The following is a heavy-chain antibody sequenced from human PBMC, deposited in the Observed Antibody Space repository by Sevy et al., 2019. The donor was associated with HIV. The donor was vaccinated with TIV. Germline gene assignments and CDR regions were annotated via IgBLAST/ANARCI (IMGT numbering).Heavy chain of an antibody. V-gene: IGHV3-72*01. CDR2: IRNRPNRYTT. Sequence: GGSLRLSCAASGFAFSDHYVDWVRQAPGKGLEWVGRIRNRPNRYTTEDAASVEGRFTISRDDSRHSRYLQMNSLKTEDSAVYYCVRGPNCGVGGCQQISPYCLDVWGIGATVTVSS. CDR3: VRGPNCGVGGCQQISPYCLDV. CDR1: GFAFSDHY. J-gene: IGHJ6*03. D-gene: IGHD2-21*01.